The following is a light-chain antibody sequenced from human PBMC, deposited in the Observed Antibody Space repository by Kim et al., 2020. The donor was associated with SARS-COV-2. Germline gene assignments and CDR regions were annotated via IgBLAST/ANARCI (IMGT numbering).Light chain of an antibody. CDR1: SSDVGSNNR. J-gene: IGLJ1*01. Sequence: GQSVTIACTGTSSDVGSNNRVSWYQQPPGTAPKLMIYEVSNRPSGVPDRFSGSKSGNTASLTISGLQAEDEADYYCSSYTSSSTYVFGTGTKVTVL. CDR2: EVS. V-gene: IGLV2-18*02. CDR3: SSYTSSSTYV.